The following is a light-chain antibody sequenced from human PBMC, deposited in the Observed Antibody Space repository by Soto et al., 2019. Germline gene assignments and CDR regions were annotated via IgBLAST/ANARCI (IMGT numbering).Light chain of an antibody. V-gene: IGKV1-39*01. CDR1: QSISSY. CDR2: GAS. J-gene: IGKJ5*01. CDR3: QQSYSTCT. Sequence: QMTQSPSYRSAFAVGSVHITCRASQSISSYLNWYQYKPGKAPKVLIYGASTLQSGVPSRFSGSGSGTDFTLTISSLQPEDFASYYCQQSYSTCTFGQGTQLDIK.